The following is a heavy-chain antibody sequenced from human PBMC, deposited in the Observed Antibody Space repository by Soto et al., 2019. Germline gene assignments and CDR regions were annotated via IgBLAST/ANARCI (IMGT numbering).Heavy chain of an antibody. J-gene: IGHJ6*03. D-gene: IGHD3-22*01. V-gene: IGHV1-69*02. Sequence: QVQLVQSGAEVKKPGSSVKVSCKASGDTFSSFTISWVRQAPGQGLEWMGRIIPIVGIPDYAQKFQGRVTINGDKSMSRAYMEMSSLRSEDTAVYFCAREVGFPSGYKDYYYYYMDVWGKVTAVTVSS. CDR1: GDTFSSFT. CDR2: IIPIVGIP. CDR3: AREVGFPSGYKDYYYYYMDV.